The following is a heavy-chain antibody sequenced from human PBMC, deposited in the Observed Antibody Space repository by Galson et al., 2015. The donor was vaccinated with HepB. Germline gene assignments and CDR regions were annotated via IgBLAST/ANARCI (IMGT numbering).Heavy chain of an antibody. J-gene: IGHJ2*01. D-gene: IGHD6-19*01. V-gene: IGHV3-23*01. CDR3: AKKGGWSDDYWYFDL. CDR2: ISASGGST. CDR1: GFTFSSYA. Sequence: SLRLSCAASGFTFSSYAMSWVRQAPGKGLEWVSAISASGGSTYHADSVKGRFTISRDNSKNTLYLQMNSLRAEDTAVYYCAKKGGWSDDYWYFDLWGRGTLVTVPS.